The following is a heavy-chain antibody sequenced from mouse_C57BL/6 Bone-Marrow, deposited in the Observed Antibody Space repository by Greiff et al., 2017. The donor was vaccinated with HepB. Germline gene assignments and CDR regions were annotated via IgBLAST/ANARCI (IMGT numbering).Heavy chain of an antibody. CDR1: GFTFSDYY. Sequence: EVHLVESGGGLVQPGGSLKLSCAASGFTFSDYYMYWVRQTPEKRLEWVAYISNGGGSTYYPDTVKGRFTISRDNAKNTLYLQMSRLKSEDTAMYYCARQGVLRQLRHFSYWGQGTLVTVSA. V-gene: IGHV5-12*01. J-gene: IGHJ3*01. D-gene: IGHD1-1*01. CDR3: ARQGVLRQLRHFSY. CDR2: ISNGGGST.